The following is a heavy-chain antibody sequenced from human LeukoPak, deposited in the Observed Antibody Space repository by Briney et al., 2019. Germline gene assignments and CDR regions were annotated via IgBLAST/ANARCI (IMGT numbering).Heavy chain of an antibody. V-gene: IGHV3-23*01. J-gene: IGHJ5*02. CDR1: GLTFSRYA. CDR2: ISGSGGST. D-gene: IGHD4-17*01. Sequence: GGSLRLSCAASGLTFSRYAMSWVRQAPGKGLEWVSAISGSGGSTYYADSVKGRFTISRDNSKNTLYLQMNSLRAEDTAVYYCAKDPLSTTYNWFDPWGQGTLVTVSS. CDR3: AKDPLSTTYNWFDP.